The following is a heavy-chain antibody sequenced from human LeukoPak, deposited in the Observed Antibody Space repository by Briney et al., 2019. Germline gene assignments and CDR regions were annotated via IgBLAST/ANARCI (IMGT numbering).Heavy chain of an antibody. CDR2: ISYDGSNK. CDR1: GFTFSSYA. D-gene: IGHD6-13*01. J-gene: IGHJ4*02. Sequence: GRSLRLSCAASGFTFSSYAMHWVRQAPGKGLEWVAVISYDGSNKYYADSVKGRFTISRDNSKNTLYLQMNSLRAEDTAVYYCARGGRLYSSPLRALDYWGQGTLVTVSS. V-gene: IGHV3-30*04. CDR3: ARGGRLYSSPLRALDY.